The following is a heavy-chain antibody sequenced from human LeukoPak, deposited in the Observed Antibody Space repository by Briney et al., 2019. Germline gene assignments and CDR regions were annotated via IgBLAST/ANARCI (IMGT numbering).Heavy chain of an antibody. CDR2: INHSGST. Sequence: SETLSLTCAVYGGSFSGYYWSWIRQPPGKGLEWIGEINHSGSTNYNPSLKSRVTISVDTSKNQFSLKLSSVTAADAAVYYCARKATTGPTKAAFDIWGQGTMVTVSS. CDR1: GGSFSGYY. J-gene: IGHJ3*02. V-gene: IGHV4-34*01. D-gene: IGHD4-17*01. CDR3: ARKATTGPTKAAFDI.